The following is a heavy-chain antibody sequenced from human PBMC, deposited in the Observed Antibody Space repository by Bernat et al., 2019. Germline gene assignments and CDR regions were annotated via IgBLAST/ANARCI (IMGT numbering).Heavy chain of an antibody. Sequence: QVQLVESGGGVVQPGRSLRLSCAASGFTFSNYGMHWVRQAPGKGLEWVAVIWYDGSNEYYADSMKGRFTISRDNSKNTLYLQMNSLRAEDTAVYYCAKDSLLYCSSTSCYPYFDYWGQGTLVTVSS. D-gene: IGHD2-2*01. J-gene: IGHJ4*02. V-gene: IGHV3-33*06. CDR2: IWYDGSNE. CDR3: AKDSLLYCSSTSCYPYFDY. CDR1: GFTFSNYG.